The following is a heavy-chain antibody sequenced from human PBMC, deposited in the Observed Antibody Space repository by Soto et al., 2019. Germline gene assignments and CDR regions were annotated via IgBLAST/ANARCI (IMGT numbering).Heavy chain of an antibody. CDR2: ISWNGDTM. CDR3: AKDSGRYDFYALAV. V-gene: IGHV3-9*01. J-gene: IGHJ6*02. CDR1: GFTFDDYA. D-gene: IGHD3-3*01. Sequence: GGSLRLSCEASGFTFDDYAMHWVRQAPGKGLEWVSGISWNGDTMVYADSVRGRFTISRDNSKNSLYLQMTSLAREDTAMYYCAKDSGRYDFYALAVWGQGTTVTVSS.